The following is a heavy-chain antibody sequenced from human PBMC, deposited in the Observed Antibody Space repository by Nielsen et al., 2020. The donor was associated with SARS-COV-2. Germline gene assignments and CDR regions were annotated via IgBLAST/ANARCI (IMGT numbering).Heavy chain of an antibody. CDR3: AKVGPKPGVKTNYGMDV. D-gene: IGHD2-8*01. V-gene: IGHV3-13*01. CDR1: GFTFSSYD. J-gene: IGHJ6*02. Sequence: GESLKISCAASGFTFSSYDMHWVRQATGKGLEWVSAIGTAGDTYYPGSVKGRFTISRENAKNSLYLQMNSLRAEDTAVYYCAKVGPKPGVKTNYGMDVWGQGTTVTVSS. CDR2: IGTAGDT.